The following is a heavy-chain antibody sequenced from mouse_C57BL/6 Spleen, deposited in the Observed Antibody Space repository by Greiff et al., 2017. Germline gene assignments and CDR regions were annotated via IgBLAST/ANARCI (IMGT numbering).Heavy chain of an antibody. CDR3: ARGDDYAMDY. V-gene: IGHV1-52*01. CDR2: IDPSDSET. Sequence: QVQLKQPGAELVRPGSSVKLSCKASGYTFTSYWMHWVKQRPIQGLEWIGNIDPSDSETHYNQKFKDKATLTVDKSSSTAYMQLSSLTSEDSAVYYCARGDDYAMDYWGQGTSVTVSA. CDR1: GYTFTSYW. J-gene: IGHJ4*01.